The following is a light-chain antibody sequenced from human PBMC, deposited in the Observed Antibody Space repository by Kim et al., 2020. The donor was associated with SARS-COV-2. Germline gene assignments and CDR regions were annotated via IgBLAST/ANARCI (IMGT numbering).Light chain of an antibody. CDR3: QKYDSAPLT. V-gene: IGKV1-27*01. CDR2: AAS. Sequence: DIQMTQSPSSLSASVGDRVTITCRASQDISNYLVWYQQRPGKAPKLLIYAASGLRSGVPSRFVGSGSGTDFTLTITSLQPEDVATYYWQKYDSAPLTFGQGTKVDIK. CDR1: QDISNY. J-gene: IGKJ1*01.